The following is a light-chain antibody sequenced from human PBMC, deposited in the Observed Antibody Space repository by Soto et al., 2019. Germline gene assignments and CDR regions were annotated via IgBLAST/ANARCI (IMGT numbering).Light chain of an antibody. CDR2: DAF. Sequence: EVVLTQSPGTLSLSPVDRATLSCRASQSVGSRYLAWYQQKFGQAPRLLIYDAFSRATGIPDRFSASGSGTDFTLTISRLEPEDSAVYYCQQYKTFGQGTKVDIK. CDR3: QQYKT. J-gene: IGKJ1*01. CDR1: QSVGSRY. V-gene: IGKV3-20*01.